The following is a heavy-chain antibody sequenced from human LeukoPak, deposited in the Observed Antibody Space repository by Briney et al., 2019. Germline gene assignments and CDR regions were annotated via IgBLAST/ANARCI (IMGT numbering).Heavy chain of an antibody. J-gene: IGHJ5*02. Sequence: GGCLRLSCAASGFTFSCYAMGWVRQAPGKGLEWVSAISGSGGSTYCADSVKGRFTISRDNSKNTLYLQMNSLRAEDTAVYYCAKLGKFSGWNDWFDPWGQGTLVSVSS. CDR2: ISGSGGST. CDR3: AKLGKFSGWNDWFDP. V-gene: IGHV3-23*01. CDR1: GFTFSCYA. D-gene: IGHD6-19*01.